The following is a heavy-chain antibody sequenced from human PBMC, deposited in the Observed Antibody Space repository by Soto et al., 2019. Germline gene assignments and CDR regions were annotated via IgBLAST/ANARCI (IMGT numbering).Heavy chain of an antibody. Sequence: QVQLVESGGGVVQPGRSLRLSCAASGFTFSSYAMHWVRQAPGKGLEGVAVISYDGRNKYYADSVKGRFTISRDNSKHTLHVQMNSLRAEDTAVYYCARERSNPDAFDIWGQGTMVTVSS. D-gene: IGHD4-4*01. J-gene: IGHJ3*02. CDR1: GFTFSSYA. CDR2: ISYDGRNK. CDR3: ARERSNPDAFDI. V-gene: IGHV3-30*04.